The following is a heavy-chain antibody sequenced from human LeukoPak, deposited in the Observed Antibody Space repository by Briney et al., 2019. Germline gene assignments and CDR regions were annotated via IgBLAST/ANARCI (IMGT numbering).Heavy chain of an antibody. D-gene: IGHD5-18*01. V-gene: IGHV3-21*01. CDR2: ISSSSSYI. CDR1: GFTFSSYS. Sequence: PGVSLRLSCAASGFTFSSYSMNWVRQAPGKGLEWVSSISSSSSYIYYADSVKGRFTISRDNAKNSLYLQMNSLRAEDTAVYYCARDLRYSYGSLDVWGQGTTVTVSS. J-gene: IGHJ6*02. CDR3: ARDLRYSYGSLDV.